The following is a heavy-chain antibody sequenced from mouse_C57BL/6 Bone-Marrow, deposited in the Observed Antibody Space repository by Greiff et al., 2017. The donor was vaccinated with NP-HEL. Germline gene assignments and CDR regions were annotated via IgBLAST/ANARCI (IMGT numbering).Heavy chain of an antibody. CDR1: GFTFSDYY. D-gene: IGHD2-2*01. Sequence: EVQLVESGGGLVQPGGSLKLSCAASGFTFSDYYMYWVRQTPEKRLEWVAYISNGGGSTYYPDTVKGRFTISRDNAKNTLYLQMSRLKSEDTAMYYCARRGYGFDYWGQGTTLTVSS. J-gene: IGHJ2*01. CDR3: ARRGYGFDY. V-gene: IGHV5-12*01. CDR2: ISNGGGST.